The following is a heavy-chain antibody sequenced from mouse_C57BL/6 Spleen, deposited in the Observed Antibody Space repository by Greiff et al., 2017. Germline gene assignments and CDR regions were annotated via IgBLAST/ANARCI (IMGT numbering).Heavy chain of an antibody. CDR3: AIIYDGYYDYFDY. CDR1: GYTFTSYW. Sequence: QVQLQQPGAELVKPGASVKLSCKASGYTFTSYWMHWVKQRPGQGLEWIGMIHPNSGSTNYNEKFKSKATLTVDKSSSTAYMQLSSLTSEDSAVYYCAIIYDGYYDYFDYWGQGTTRTVSS. V-gene: IGHV1-64*01. J-gene: IGHJ2*01. D-gene: IGHD2-3*01. CDR2: IHPNSGST.